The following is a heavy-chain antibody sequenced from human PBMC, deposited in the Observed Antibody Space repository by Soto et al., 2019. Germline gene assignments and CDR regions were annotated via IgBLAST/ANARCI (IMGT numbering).Heavy chain of an antibody. CDR2: IYYSGST. J-gene: IGHJ4*02. V-gene: IGHV4-31*03. CDR3: ARDYNYCTNGVCYPGFDY. D-gene: IGHD2-8*01. CDR1: GGSISSGGYY. Sequence: SETLSLTCTVSGGSISSGGYYWSWIRQHPGKGLEWIGYIYYSGSTYYNPSLKSRVTISVDTSKNQFSLKLSSVTAADTAVYYCARDYNYCTNGVCYPGFDYWGQGTLVTVSS.